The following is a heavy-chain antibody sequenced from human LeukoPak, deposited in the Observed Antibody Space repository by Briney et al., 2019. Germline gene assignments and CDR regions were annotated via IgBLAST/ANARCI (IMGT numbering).Heavy chain of an antibody. V-gene: IGHV6-1*01. CDR2: TYYRSKWFN. J-gene: IGHJ6*02. CDR3: VGNYGDYSYGMDV. CDR1: GDSVSTNNAA. D-gene: IGHD5-24*01. Sequence: SQTLSLTCVISGDSVSTNNAAWSWIRQSPSRGLEWLGRTYYRSKWFNDYAVSVKSRITINPETSKNQFSLQLNSVTPEDTAVYYCVGNYGDYSYGMDVWGQGTTVTSP.